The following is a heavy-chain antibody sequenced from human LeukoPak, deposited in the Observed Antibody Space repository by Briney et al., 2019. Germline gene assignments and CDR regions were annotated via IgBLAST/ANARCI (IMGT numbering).Heavy chain of an antibody. Sequence: SGTLSLTCTVSGVSISSYYWSWIRQPAGKGLEWIGRIHSSVSTNYNPSLKSRVTMSADTSKNQFSLRLSSVTAADTAVYYCARVTGYMVEDYFDYWGQGTLVTVSS. D-gene: IGHD6-13*01. CDR3: ARVTGYMVEDYFDY. J-gene: IGHJ4*02. CDR2: IHSSVST. CDR1: GVSISSYY. V-gene: IGHV4-4*07.